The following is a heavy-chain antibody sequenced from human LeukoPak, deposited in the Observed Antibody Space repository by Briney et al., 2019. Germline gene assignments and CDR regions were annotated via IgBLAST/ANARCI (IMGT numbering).Heavy chain of an antibody. CDR3: ARVPRIRDDSSGYYLY. CDR2: INPSGGST. J-gene: IGHJ4*02. D-gene: IGHD3-22*01. V-gene: IGHV1-46*01. Sequence: ASVKVSCKASGYTFTSYYMHWVRQAPGQGLEWMGIINPSGGSTSYAQKFQGRVTMTRDMSISTAYMELSRLRSDDTAVYYCARVPRIRDDSSGYYLYWGQGTLVTVSS. CDR1: GYTFTSYY.